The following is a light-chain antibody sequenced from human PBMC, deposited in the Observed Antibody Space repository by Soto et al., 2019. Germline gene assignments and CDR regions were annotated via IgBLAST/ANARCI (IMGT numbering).Light chain of an antibody. J-gene: IGKJ2*01. V-gene: IGKV1-5*03. CDR3: QQYNNYLYT. Sequence: DIQMTQSPSTLSASVGDRVTITCRASQSISSWLAWYQQKPGKAPKLLSYKASSLQSGVPSRFSGSGSGTEFTLTISSLQPDDFATYYCQQYNNYLYTFGQGTKLEIK. CDR2: KAS. CDR1: QSISSW.